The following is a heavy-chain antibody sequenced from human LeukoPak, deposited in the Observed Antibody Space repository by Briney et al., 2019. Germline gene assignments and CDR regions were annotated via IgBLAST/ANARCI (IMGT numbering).Heavy chain of an antibody. CDR1: GGSISSSSYY. D-gene: IGHD3-16*01. CDR2: IYYSGST. J-gene: IGHJ6*03. Sequence: SETLSLTRTVSGGSISSSSYYWGWIRQPPGKGLEWIGYIYYSGSTNYNPSLKSRVTISVDTSKNQFSLKLSSVTAADTAVYYCARETSQKGAHYMDVWGKGTTVTISS. V-gene: IGHV4-61*01. CDR3: ARETSQKGAHYMDV.